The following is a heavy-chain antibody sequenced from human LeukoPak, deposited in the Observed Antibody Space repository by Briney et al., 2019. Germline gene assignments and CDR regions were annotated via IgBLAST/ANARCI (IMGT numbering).Heavy chain of an antibody. CDR2: ISYDGSNK. V-gene: IGHV3-30*04. J-gene: IGHJ4*02. CDR3: AKPRDIVLMVYVVY. CDR1: GFTFSSYA. D-gene: IGHD2-8*01. Sequence: GGSLRLSCAASGFTFSSYAMHWVRQAPGKGLEWVAVISYDGSNKYYADSVKGRFTISRDNSKNTLYLQMNSLRAEDTAVYYCAKPRDIVLMVYVVYWGQGTLVTVSS.